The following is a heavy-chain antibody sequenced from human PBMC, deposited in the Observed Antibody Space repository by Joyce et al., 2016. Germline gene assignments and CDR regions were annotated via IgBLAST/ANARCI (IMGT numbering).Heavy chain of an antibody. CDR1: GYTFTGHY. CDR3: ARGDPLAGLLSGLGY. V-gene: IGHV1-2*02. D-gene: IGHD3-10*01. CDR2: MNPKSGGT. Sequence: QVQLVQSGAEVEKPGASVKVSCKASGYTFTGHYLHWVRQVPGKGLEWMGWMNPKSGGTKYTQKFPGRVTITRDMSSNTAYMELSRLRSDDTAVYYCARGDPLAGLLSGLGYWGQGTLVTVSS. J-gene: IGHJ4*02.